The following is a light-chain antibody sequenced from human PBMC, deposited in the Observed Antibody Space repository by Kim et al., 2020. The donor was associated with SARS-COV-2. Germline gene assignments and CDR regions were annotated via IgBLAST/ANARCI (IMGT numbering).Light chain of an antibody. CDR2: QDS. CDR3: QAWDSSTHWV. V-gene: IGLV3-1*01. CDR1: KLGDKY. Sequence: SYEPTQPPSVSVSPGQTASITCSGDKLGDKYACWYQQKPGQSPVLVIYQDSKRPSGIPERFSGSNSGNTATLTISGTQAMDEADYYCQAWDSSTHWVFGGGTQLTVL. J-gene: IGLJ3*02.